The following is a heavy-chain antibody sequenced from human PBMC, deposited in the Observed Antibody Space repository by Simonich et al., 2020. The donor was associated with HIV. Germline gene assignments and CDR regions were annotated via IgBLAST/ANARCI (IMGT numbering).Heavy chain of an antibody. J-gene: IGHJ4*02. D-gene: IGHD2-21*02. Sequence: QVQLQQWGAGLLKPSETLSLTCAVYGGSFSGYYWNWIRQPPGKGLEWIGERNDSGGTNYNPSLKRRVSISVDTSKNQFSLKLSSVTAADTAVYYCARRRVTNGYFDYWGQGTLVTVSA. CDR1: GGSFSGYY. CDR3: ARRRVTNGYFDY. V-gene: IGHV4-34*01. CDR2: RNDSGGT.